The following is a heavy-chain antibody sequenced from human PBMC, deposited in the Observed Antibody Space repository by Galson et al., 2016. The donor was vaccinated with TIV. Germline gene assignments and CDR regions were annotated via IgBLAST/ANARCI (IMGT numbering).Heavy chain of an antibody. V-gene: IGHV1-2*02. J-gene: IGHJ2*01. CDR2: INPDSGAT. CDR3: ARSSWGPPLGHGLPTACYTAWYSDV. D-gene: IGHD2-15*01. Sequence: SVKVSCKASGYTFTDSYLHWVRQAPGQGLEWMGWINPDSGATNYAQKFQGRVTMTRDKSTSTAYLDLRWLTSDDTAVYFCARSSWGPPLGHGLPTACYTAWYSDVWGRGTLIIVSS. CDR1: GYTFTDSY.